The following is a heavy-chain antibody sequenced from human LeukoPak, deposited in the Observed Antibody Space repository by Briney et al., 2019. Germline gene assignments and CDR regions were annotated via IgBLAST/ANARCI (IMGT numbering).Heavy chain of an antibody. J-gene: IGHJ4*02. V-gene: IGHV3-73*01. CDR2: TRSKANSYAT. CDR3: TTGVTTLE. Sequence: GGSLRLSCAASGFTFSGSAMHWVRQASGKGLERVGRTRSKANSYATAYAASVKGRFTISRDDSKNTAYLQMNSLKTEDTAVYCCTTGVTTLEWGQGTLVTVSS. CDR1: GFTFSGSA. D-gene: IGHD4-17*01.